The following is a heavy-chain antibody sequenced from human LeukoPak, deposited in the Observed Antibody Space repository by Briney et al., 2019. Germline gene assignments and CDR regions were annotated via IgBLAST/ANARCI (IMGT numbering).Heavy chain of an antibody. CDR2: ISSSGSTI. CDR1: GFTFSDYY. J-gene: IGHJ4*02. Sequence: PGGSLRLYCAASGFTFSDYYMNWLRHAPGKGLEWVSYISSSGSTINYADSVKGRFTISRDNAKNSLYLQVNSLRAEETAEYYCARRRNQGVDYWGQGTLVTVSS. D-gene: IGHD2/OR15-2a*01. CDR3: ARRRNQGVDY. V-gene: IGHV3-11*01.